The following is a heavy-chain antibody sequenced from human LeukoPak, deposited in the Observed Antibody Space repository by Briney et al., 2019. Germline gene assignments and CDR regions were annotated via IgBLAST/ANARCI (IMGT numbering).Heavy chain of an antibody. Sequence: PSETLSLTCTVSGGSISSYYWSWIRQPPGKGLEWIGYIYYSGSTSYNPSLKSRVTISVDTSKNQFSLKLSSVTAADTAVYYCARFGWFGEHIDYWGQGTLVTVSS. V-gene: IGHV4-59*01. CDR2: IYYSGST. CDR1: GGSISSYY. J-gene: IGHJ4*02. D-gene: IGHD3-10*01. CDR3: ARFGWFGEHIDY.